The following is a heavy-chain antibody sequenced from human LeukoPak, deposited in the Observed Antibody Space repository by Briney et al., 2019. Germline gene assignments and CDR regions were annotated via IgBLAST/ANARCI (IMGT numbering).Heavy chain of an antibody. D-gene: IGHD6-13*01. Sequence: SETLSLTCAVYGESFSGYYWSWIRQPPGKGLEWIGEINHSGSTNYNPSLKSRVTISVDTSKNQFSLKLSSVTAADTAVYYCARVGSSWYEDYFDYWGQGTLVTVSS. CDR3: ARVGSSWYEDYFDY. CDR2: INHSGST. CDR1: GESFSGYY. J-gene: IGHJ4*02. V-gene: IGHV4-34*01.